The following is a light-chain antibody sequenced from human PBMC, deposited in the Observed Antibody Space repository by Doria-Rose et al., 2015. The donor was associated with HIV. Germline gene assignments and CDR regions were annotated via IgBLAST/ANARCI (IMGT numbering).Light chain of an antibody. CDR1: QSTGGF. CDR2: AAY. Sequence: DIQVTQSPSSLSASVGDRVTITCRASQSTGGFLTWYQQKPGKAPKLLIYAAYSLQNGVPSRFSGSGSGTDFTLTISSLQPEDFATYFCQQSYSTPLTFGGGTKVEIK. CDR3: QQSYSTPLT. V-gene: IGKV1-39*01. J-gene: IGKJ4*01.